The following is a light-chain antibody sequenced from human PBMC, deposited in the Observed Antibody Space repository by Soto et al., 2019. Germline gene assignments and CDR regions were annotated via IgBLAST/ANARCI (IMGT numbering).Light chain of an antibody. J-gene: IGKJ1*01. Sequence: DIVMTQSPDSLAVSVGERATINCKSSQTLLDSSNNKASLSWYQQKPGQPPKLLIYWTSTREFGVPDRFSGSGSGTDFTLTISSLQAEDVAVYYCQQYFNSPRTFGHGTKVEIK. V-gene: IGKV4-1*01. CDR3: QQYFNSPRT. CDR1: QTLLDSSNNKAS. CDR2: WTS.